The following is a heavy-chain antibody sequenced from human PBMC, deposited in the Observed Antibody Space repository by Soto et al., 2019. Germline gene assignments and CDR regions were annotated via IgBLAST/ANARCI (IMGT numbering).Heavy chain of an antibody. CDR1: GYTFTSYD. Sequence: ASVKVSCKASGYTFTSYDINWVRQATGQGLEWMGWMNPNSGNTGYAQKFQGRVTMTRNTSISTAYMELSSLRSEDTAVYYCARCHYDFWSGYLSPAYYYMDVWGKGTTVTVSS. V-gene: IGHV1-8*01. CDR3: ARCHYDFWSGYLSPAYYYMDV. D-gene: IGHD3-3*01. CDR2: MNPNSGNT. J-gene: IGHJ6*03.